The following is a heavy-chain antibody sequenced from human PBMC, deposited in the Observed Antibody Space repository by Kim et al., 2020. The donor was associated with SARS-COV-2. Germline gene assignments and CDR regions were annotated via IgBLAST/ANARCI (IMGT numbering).Heavy chain of an antibody. V-gene: IGHV3-30*07. CDR3: ARGSGSYYKDAFDI. J-gene: IGHJ3*02. Sequence: AESVKGRFNISRDNSKNTLYLQMNSLRAEDTAVYYCARGSGSYYKDAFDIWGQGTMVTVSS. D-gene: IGHD3-10*01.